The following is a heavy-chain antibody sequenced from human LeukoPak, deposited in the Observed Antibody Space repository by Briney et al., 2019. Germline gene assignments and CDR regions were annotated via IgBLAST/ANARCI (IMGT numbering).Heavy chain of an antibody. V-gene: IGHV1-8*03. CDR1: GGTFSSYA. CDR3: AREPIAAAWLDAFDI. D-gene: IGHD6-13*01. CDR2: MNPNSGNT. J-gene: IGHJ3*02. Sequence: GASVKVSCKASGGTFSSYAISWVRQATGQGLEWMGWMNPNSGNTGYAQKFQGRVTITRNTSISTAYMELSSLRSEDTAVYYCAREPIAAAWLDAFDIWGQGTMVTVSS.